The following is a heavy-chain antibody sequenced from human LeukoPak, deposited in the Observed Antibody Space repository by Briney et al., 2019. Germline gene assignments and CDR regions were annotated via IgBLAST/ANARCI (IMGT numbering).Heavy chain of an antibody. CDR2: ITSGANT. D-gene: IGHD1-26*01. V-gene: IGHV3-23*01. J-gene: IGHJ4*02. CDR3: AKGGKWDVTPFDY. CDR1: GFTFNTYA. Sequence: GGSLRLSCAASGFTFNTYAMSWVRQAPGKGLEWVSGITSGANTYYADSVKGRFTISRDNSKNTLYLQVNSLRAEDTAVYYCAKGGKWDVTPFDYWGQGTLATVSS.